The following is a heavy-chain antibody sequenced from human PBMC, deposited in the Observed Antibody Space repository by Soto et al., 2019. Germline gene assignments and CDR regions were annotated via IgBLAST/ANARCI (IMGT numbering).Heavy chain of an antibody. J-gene: IGHJ6*02. CDR1: GGTFSSYA. Sequence: GASVKVSCKASGGTFSSYAISWVRQAPGQGLEWMGGIIPIFGTANYAQKFQGRVTITADESTSTAYMELSSLRSEDTAVYYCAGGDIVLVPAAISSHPPKHYGMDVWGQGTTVTVSS. CDR3: AGGDIVLVPAAISSHPPKHYGMDV. D-gene: IGHD2-2*01. CDR2: IIPIFGTA. V-gene: IGHV1-69*13.